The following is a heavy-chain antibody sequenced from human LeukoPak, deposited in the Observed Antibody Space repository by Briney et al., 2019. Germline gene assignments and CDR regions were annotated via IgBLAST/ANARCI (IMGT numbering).Heavy chain of an antibody. CDR3: AKDGWSGGSYYSDY. V-gene: IGHV3-53*01. CDR1: GFTVSSNY. J-gene: IGHJ4*02. D-gene: IGHD1-26*01. Sequence: GGSLRLSCAASGFTVSSNYMSWVRQAPGKGLEWVSVIYSGGSTYYADSVKGRFTISRDNSKNTLYLQMNSLRAEDTAVYYCAKDGWSGGSYYSDYWGQGTLVTVSS. CDR2: IYSGGST.